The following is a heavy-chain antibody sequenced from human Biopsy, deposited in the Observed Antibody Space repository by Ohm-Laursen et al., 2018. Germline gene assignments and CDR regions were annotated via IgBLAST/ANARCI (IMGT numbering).Heavy chain of an antibody. CDR3: ARAGVGSDGTDSYYYGMDV. V-gene: IGHV1-46*01. CDR2: ISPSGATT. CDR1: GNTFATYH. D-gene: IGHD5-24*01. Sequence: SVKVSCKASGNTFATYHIHWVRQAPGQGLEWMGVISPSGATTSFSQKFQGRITMTRDTSTGTVYMDLNSLGSEDTAVYYCARAGVGSDGTDSYYYGMDVWVSGTTVTVSS. J-gene: IGHJ6*04.